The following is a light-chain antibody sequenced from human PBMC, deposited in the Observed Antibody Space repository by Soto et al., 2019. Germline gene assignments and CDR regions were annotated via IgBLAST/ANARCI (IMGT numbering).Light chain of an antibody. J-gene: IGKJ5*01. V-gene: IGKV1-39*01. Sequence: DLQMTQSPSSLSASVGDRVTITCRASQSISNYLNWYQQKPGTAPKVLIYAASNLQSGVPSRFSGSGSGTDLTLTISSLKPEDCATDDGQQRYSTPITFGQGTRLEIK. CDR1: QSISNY. CDR3: QQRYSTPIT. CDR2: AAS.